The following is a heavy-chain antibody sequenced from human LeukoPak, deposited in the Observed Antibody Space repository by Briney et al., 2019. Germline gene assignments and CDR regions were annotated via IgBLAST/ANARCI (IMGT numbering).Heavy chain of an antibody. V-gene: IGHV4-4*09. CDR3: ARLRVSGSYLYYFDY. CDR1: NGSISSYH. CDR2: ILTSGTT. Sequence: TSETLSLTCTVSNGSISSYHRSWVRQPPGKGLEWIGYILTSGTTNYNPSLKSQLTISVDTSKNQFTLKLSSVTAADTAVYYCARLRVSGSYLYYFDYWGQGTLVTVSS. D-gene: IGHD1-26*01. J-gene: IGHJ4*02.